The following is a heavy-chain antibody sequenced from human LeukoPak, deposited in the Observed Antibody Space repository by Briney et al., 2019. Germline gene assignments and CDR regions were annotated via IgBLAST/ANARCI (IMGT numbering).Heavy chain of an antibody. CDR1: GGSFSGFY. D-gene: IGHD3-10*01. Sequence: SETLSLTCAVSGGSFSGFYWSWIRQSPGKGLEWIGEYNHFGSTNYNPSLNNRVSISVDTSKNQFFLTLSSVSAADTAVYYCARGNRQLAYYGSGSRLPYDYWGQGSLVTVSS. V-gene: IGHV4-34*01. CDR3: ARGNRQLAYYGSGSRLPYDY. CDR2: YNHFGST. J-gene: IGHJ4*02.